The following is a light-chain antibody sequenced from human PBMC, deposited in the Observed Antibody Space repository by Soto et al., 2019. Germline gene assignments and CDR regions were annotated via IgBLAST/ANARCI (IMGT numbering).Light chain of an antibody. CDR1: QTLYNN. V-gene: IGKV3-15*01. CDR2: GAS. J-gene: IGKJ4*01. CDR3: QQYSDWPLS. Sequence: EIVMTQSPATLSVSPGERATLSCRASQTLYNNLAWYQQKLGQAPRLLIYGASARATDIPASFSGSGSGTEFTLTNSGLQSEDVAIYYCQQYSDWPLSFGGGTKVEIK.